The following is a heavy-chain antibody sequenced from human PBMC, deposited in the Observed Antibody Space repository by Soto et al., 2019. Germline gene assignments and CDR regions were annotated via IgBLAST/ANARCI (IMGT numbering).Heavy chain of an antibody. J-gene: IGHJ6*02. CDR3: ARLSGVSRDYDYYYYGMDV. CDR2: IDPSDSYT. Sequence: PGASLKISCKGSGYSFTSYWISWVRQMPGKGLEWMGRIDPSDSYTNYSPSFQGHVTISADKSISTAYLQWSSLKASDTAMYYCARLSGVSRDYDYYYYGMDVWGQGTTGTVSS. D-gene: IGHD4-17*01. V-gene: IGHV5-10-1*01. CDR1: GYSFTSYW.